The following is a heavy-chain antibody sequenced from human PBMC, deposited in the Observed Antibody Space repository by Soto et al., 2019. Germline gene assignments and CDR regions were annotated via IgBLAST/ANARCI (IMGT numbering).Heavy chain of an antibody. Sequence: GPTRGNPKRTLELTCTFSGFSLRTSGMCVSWIGQPPGKALEWLALIDWDDDKYYSTSLKTRLTISKDTSKNQVVLTMTNMDPVDTATYYCARIVGVAADYYYYGMDVWGQGNTVTVSS. D-gene: IGHD1-26*01. V-gene: IGHV2-70*01. CDR2: IDWDDDK. CDR1: GFSLRTSGMC. J-gene: IGHJ6*02. CDR3: ARIVGVAADYYYYGMDV.